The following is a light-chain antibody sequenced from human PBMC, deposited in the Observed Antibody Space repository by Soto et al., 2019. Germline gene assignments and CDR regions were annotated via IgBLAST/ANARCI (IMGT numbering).Light chain of an antibody. CDR3: MQSLQAWT. Sequence: EIVMTQSPLSLPVTPGEPASISCRSSQSLLHSNGYNYLDWYLQKPGQSPQLLISLASNRASGVPDRFSGSGSGTDFTLKISRVEPEDVGVYYCMQSLQAWTFGQGTKVEIK. CDR2: LAS. CDR1: QSLLHSNGYNY. V-gene: IGKV2-28*01. J-gene: IGKJ1*01.